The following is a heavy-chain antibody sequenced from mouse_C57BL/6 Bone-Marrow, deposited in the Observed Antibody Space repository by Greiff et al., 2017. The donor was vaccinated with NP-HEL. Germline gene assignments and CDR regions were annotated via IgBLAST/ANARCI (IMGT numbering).Heavy chain of an antibody. J-gene: IGHJ4*01. V-gene: IGHV1-72*01. CDR2: IDPNSGGT. D-gene: IGHD2-3*01. Sequence: QVQLQQPGAELVKPGASVKLSCKASGYTFTSYWMHWVKQRPGRGLEWIGRIDPNSGGTKYNEKFKSKATLTVDKPSSTAYMQLSSLPSEDSAVYYCARRISDGYFSMDYWGQGTSVTVSS. CDR1: GYTFTSYW. CDR3: ARRISDGYFSMDY.